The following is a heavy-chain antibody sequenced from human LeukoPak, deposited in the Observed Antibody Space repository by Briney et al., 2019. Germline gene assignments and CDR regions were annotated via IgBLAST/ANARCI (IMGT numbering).Heavy chain of an antibody. CDR2: IIPIFGTA. Sequence: ASVKVSCKASGGTFSSYAISWVRQAPGQGLEWMGGIIPIFGTANYAQKFQGRVTITADESTSTAYMELSSLRSEGTAVYYCARDLDSSGYYHYDYWGQGTLVTVSS. V-gene: IGHV1-69*01. D-gene: IGHD3-22*01. CDR3: ARDLDSSGYYHYDY. CDR1: GGTFSSYA. J-gene: IGHJ4*02.